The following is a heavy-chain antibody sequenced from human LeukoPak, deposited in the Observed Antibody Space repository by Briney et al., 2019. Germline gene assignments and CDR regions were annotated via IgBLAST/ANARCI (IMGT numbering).Heavy chain of an antibody. V-gene: IGHV1-69*04. CDR2: IIPILGIA. J-gene: IGHJ6*02. D-gene: IGHD4-23*01. CDR3: ATKKAAYGGNSLAHRSHYYYYDMDV. CDR1: GGTFSSYA. Sequence: GASVKVSCKASGGTFSSYAISWVRQAPGQGLEWMGRIIPILGIANYAQKFQGRVTITADKSTSTAYMELSSLRSEDTAVYYCATKKAAYGGNSLAHRSHYYYYDMDVWGQGTTVTVSS.